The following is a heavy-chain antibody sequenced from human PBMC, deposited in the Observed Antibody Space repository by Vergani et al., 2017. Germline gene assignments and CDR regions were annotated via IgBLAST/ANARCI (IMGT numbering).Heavy chain of an antibody. Sequence: QVQLQESGPGLVKPSQTLSLTCTVSGGSISSGSYYWSWIRQPAGKGLEWIGRIYTSGSTNYNPSLKSRVTISVDTSKNQFSLKLSSVTAADTAVYYCARVGSYCYYGMDVWGQGTTVTVSS. CDR1: GGSISSGSYY. CDR3: ARVGSYCYYGMDV. J-gene: IGHJ6*02. CDR2: IYTSGST. V-gene: IGHV4-61*02.